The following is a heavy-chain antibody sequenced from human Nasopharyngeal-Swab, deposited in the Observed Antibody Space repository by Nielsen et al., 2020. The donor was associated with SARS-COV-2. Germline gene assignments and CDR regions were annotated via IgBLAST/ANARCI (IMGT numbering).Heavy chain of an antibody. CDR3: ARGGFSGSYSPYYYYGMDV. Sequence: WIRQPPGKGLEWIGYIYYSGSTNYNPSFKSRVTISVDTPKNQFSLKLSSVTAADTAVYYCARGGFSGSYSPYYYYGMDVWGQGTTVTVSS. J-gene: IGHJ6*02. CDR2: IYYSGST. D-gene: IGHD3-10*01. V-gene: IGHV4-59*01.